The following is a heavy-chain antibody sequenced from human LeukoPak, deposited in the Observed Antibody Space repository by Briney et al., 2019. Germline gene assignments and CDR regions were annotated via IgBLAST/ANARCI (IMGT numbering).Heavy chain of an antibody. J-gene: IGHJ4*02. CDR3: ARVSCSSTSCYLPFDY. Sequence: EASVKVSCKASGYTFTSYDINWVRRATGQGLEWMGWINPNSGGTNYAQKFQGRVTMTRDTSISTAYMELSRLRSDDTAVYYCARVSCSSTSCYLPFDYWGQGTLVTVSS. CDR2: INPNSGGT. D-gene: IGHD2-2*01. V-gene: IGHV1-2*02. CDR1: GYTFTSYD.